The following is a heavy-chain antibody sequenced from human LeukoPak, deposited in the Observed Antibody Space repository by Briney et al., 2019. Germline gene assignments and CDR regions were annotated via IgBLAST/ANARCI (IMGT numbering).Heavy chain of an antibody. CDR1: GGSISSSSYY. V-gene: IGHV2-5*02. D-gene: IGHD1-1*01. J-gene: IGHJ4*02. CDR3: AHTLYYSNWKEGFHY. Sequence: TLSLTCTVSGGSISSSSYYWGWIRQPPGKALEWLALIYWDDDKLYSPSLKSRLTITKDTSKNQVVLTMTNMDPVDTATYYCAHTLYYSNWKEGFHYWGQRTLVTVSS. CDR2: IYWDDDK.